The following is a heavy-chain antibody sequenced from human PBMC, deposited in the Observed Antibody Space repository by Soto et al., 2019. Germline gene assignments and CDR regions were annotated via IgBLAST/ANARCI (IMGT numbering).Heavy chain of an antibody. V-gene: IGHV4-34*01. J-gene: IGHJ3*02. D-gene: IGHD3-22*01. CDR3: AREDSSGYYYDSSGYYRRSGAFDI. Sequence: ETLSLTCAVYGGSFSGYYWSWIRQPPGKGLEWIGEINHSGSTNYNPSLKSRVTISVDTSKNQFSLKLSSVTAADTAVYYCAREDSSGYYYDSSGYYRRSGAFDIWGQGTMVTVSS. CDR2: INHSGST. CDR1: GGSFSGYY.